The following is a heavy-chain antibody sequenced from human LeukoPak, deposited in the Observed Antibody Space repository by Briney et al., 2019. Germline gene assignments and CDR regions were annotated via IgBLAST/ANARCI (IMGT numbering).Heavy chain of an antibody. CDR2: INPNSGGT. J-gene: IGHJ4*02. Sequence: GASVKVSCKASGYTFTSYYMHWVRQAPGQGLEWMGWINPNSGGTNYAQKFQGRVTMTRDTSISTAYMALSRLSSDDTAVYYCARRYSYGYSHFDYWGQGTLVTVSS. CDR3: ARRYSYGYSHFDY. CDR1: GYTFTSYY. V-gene: IGHV1-2*02. D-gene: IGHD5-18*01.